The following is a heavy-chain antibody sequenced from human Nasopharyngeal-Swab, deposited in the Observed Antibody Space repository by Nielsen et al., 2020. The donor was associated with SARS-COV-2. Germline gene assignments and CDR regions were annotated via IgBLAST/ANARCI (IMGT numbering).Heavy chain of an antibody. CDR2: ISYDGSNK. CDR1: GFTFSSYG. J-gene: IGHJ3*02. V-gene: IGHV3-30*18. D-gene: IGHD3-16*01. Sequence: GGSLRLSCAASGFTFSSYGMHWVRQAPGKGLEWVAVISYDGSNKYYADSVKGRSTISRDNSKNTLYLQMNSLRAEDTAVYYCAKIGGDSTELRAFDIWGQGTMVTVSS. CDR3: AKIGGDSTELRAFDI.